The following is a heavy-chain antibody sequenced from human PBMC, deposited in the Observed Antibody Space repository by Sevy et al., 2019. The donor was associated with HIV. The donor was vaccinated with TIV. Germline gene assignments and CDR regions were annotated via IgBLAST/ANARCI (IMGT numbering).Heavy chain of an antibody. J-gene: IGHJ6*02. D-gene: IGHD4-17*01. V-gene: IGHV3-7*01. CDR2: IYQDGSEK. CDR1: GFSFSSYW. CDR3: AREGCYGDYRFSYYYSMDV. Sequence: GGSLRLSCAASGFSFSSYWMTWVRQAPGKGLEWVANIYQDGSEKYYVDSVRGRFTISRDNAKNSLYLQMNSLRAEDTAVYYDAREGCYGDYRFSYYYSMDVWGQGTTVTVSS.